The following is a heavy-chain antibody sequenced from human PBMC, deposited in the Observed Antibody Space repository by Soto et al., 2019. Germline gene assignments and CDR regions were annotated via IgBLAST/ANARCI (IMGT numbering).Heavy chain of an antibody. D-gene: IGHD2-2*01. CDR2: IIPIFGTA. V-gene: IGHV1-69*13. J-gene: IGHJ6*02. CDR3: ARAGIVVVPAANYYYYGMDV. CDR1: GGTFSSYA. Sequence: SVKVSCKASGGTFSSYAISWVRQAPGQGLEWMGGIIPIFGTANYAQKFQGRVTITADESTSTAYMELSSLRSEDTAVYYCARAGIVVVPAANYYYYGMDVWGQGTTVTVSS.